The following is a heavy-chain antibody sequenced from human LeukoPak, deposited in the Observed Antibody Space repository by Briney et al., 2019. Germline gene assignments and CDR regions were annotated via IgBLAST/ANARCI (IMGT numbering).Heavy chain of an antibody. CDR3: AKERYYDFWSGYPNYYYGMDV. CDR2: ISWNSGSI. CDR1: GFTFSSYA. J-gene: IGHJ6*02. V-gene: IGHV3-9*01. Sequence: GGSLRLSCAASGFTFSSYAMSWVRQAPGKGLEWVSGISWNSGSIGYADSVKGRFTISRDNAKNSLYLQMNSLRAEDTALYYCAKERYYDFWSGYPNYYYGMDVSAKGPRSPSP. D-gene: IGHD3-3*01.